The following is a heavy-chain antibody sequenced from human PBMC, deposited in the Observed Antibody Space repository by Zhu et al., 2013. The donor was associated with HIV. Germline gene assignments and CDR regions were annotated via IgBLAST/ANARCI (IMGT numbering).Heavy chain of an antibody. J-gene: IGHJ6*02. CDR1: GGTFSSYA. V-gene: IGHV1-69*06. Sequence: QVQLVQSGAEVKKPGSSVKVSCKASGGTFSSYAISWVRQAPGQGLEWMGGIIPIFGTANYAQKFQGRVTITADKSTSTAYMELSSLRSEDTAVYYCARERNIVVVPAALSGYYGMDVWGQGTTVTVSS. CDR3: ARERNIVVVPAALSGYYGMDV. CDR2: IIPIFGTA. D-gene: IGHD2-2*01.